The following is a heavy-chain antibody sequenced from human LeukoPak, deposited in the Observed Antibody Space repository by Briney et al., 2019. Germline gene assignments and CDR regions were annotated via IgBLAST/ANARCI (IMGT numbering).Heavy chain of an antibody. D-gene: IGHD6-13*01. V-gene: IGHV3-48*03. J-gene: IGHJ4*02. CDR2: ISSSGSTI. Sequence: GGSLRLSCAASGFTFSSYEMNWVRQAPGKGLEWVSYISSSGSTIYYADSVKGRFTISRDDANNSLYLQLNSLRAEDTAVYYCARQFSAAAGFDYWGQGTLVTVSS. CDR1: GFTFSSYE. CDR3: ARQFSAAAGFDY.